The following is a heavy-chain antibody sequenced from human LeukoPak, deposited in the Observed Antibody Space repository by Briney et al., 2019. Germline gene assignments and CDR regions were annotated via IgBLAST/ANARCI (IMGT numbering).Heavy chain of an antibody. V-gene: IGHV3-48*03. CDR1: GFTFSSFE. D-gene: IGHD3-10*01. Sequence: GGSLRLSCAASGFTFSSFEMNWVRQAPGKGLEWVSYISSGGNTIFYADSVKGRFTISRDNAKNSLYLQMNSLRAEDTAVYYCAREVMVRGEYGFDYWGQGTLVTVSS. J-gene: IGHJ4*02. CDR3: AREVMVRGEYGFDY. CDR2: ISSGGNTI.